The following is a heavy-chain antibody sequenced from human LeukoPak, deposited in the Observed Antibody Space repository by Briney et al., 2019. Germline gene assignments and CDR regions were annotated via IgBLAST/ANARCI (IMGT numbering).Heavy chain of an antibody. CDR3: ARGAAPLIAVVTAIPSFQQ. J-gene: IGHJ1*01. CDR2: INHFGST. Sequence: SEALSLTCAVYGVSFSGYYWSWIRQPPGKGLEWIGEINHFGSTKYNPSLKSRLTISVDTSTHQFSLKLTSVTAADTAVYYCARGAAPLIAVVTAIPSFQQWGQGTLVTVSS. D-gene: IGHD2-21*02. CDR1: GVSFSGYY. V-gene: IGHV4-34*01.